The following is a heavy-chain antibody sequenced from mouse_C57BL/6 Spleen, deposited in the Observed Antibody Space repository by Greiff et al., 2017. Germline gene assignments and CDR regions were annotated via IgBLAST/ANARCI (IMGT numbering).Heavy chain of an antibody. CDR1: GYTFTSYW. Sequence: VQLLQSGAELVKPGASVKMSCTASGYTFTSYWITWVKQRPGQGLEWIGDIYPGSGCTNYKEKFKSQATLTVDTSYSPAYLQISSLTSEDSSVYSCARAAAYYSNFAYWGQGTLVTVSA. D-gene: IGHD2-5*01. CDR2: IYPGSGCT. V-gene: IGHV1-55*01. CDR3: ARAAAYYSNFAY. J-gene: IGHJ3*01.